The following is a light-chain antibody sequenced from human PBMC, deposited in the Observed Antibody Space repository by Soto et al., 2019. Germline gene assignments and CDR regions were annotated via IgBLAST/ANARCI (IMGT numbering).Light chain of an antibody. V-gene: IGLV2-14*01. J-gene: IGLJ1*01. CDR2: EVS. Sequence: QSALTQPASVSGSPGQSIIISCTGTSSDVGAYNYVSWYQQHPGKAPKLMIYEVSNRPSGVSNRFSASKSGNTASLTISGLQAEDEADYYCSSHSRSSTPYVFGSGTKVTVL. CDR3: SSHSRSSTPYV. CDR1: SSDVGAYNY.